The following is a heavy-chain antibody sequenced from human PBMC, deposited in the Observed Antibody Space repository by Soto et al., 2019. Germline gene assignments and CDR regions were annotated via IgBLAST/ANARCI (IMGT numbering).Heavy chain of an antibody. Sequence: QVQLVQSGGELKKPGASVKVSCKASGYTFTNYAISWVRQAPGRGLEWMGWVNTYNGNPNYAQIFQGRVTMTTDTSTCTAYMELRSLKSDDSAIYYCARDSQYSTSWQRFDSWGQGTLVTVSS. CDR2: VNTYNGNP. CDR1: GYTFTNYA. J-gene: IGHJ4*02. CDR3: ARDSQYSTSWQRFDS. V-gene: IGHV1-18*01. D-gene: IGHD6-13*01.